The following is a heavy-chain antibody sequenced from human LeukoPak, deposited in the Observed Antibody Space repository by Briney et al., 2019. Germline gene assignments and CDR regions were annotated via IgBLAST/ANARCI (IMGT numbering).Heavy chain of an antibody. Sequence: SETLSLTCTVSGGSISSSSYYWGWIRQPPGKGLEWIGSIYYSGSTYYNPSLKSRVTISVDTSKNQFSLKLSPVTAADTAVYYCARESLGDSFDYWGQGTLVTVSS. CDR3: ARESLGDSFDY. J-gene: IGHJ4*02. CDR2: IYYSGST. CDR1: GGSISSSSYY. D-gene: IGHD2-21*02. V-gene: IGHV4-39*02.